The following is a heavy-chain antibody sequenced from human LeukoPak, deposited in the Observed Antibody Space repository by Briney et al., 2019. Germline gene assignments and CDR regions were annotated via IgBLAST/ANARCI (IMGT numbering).Heavy chain of an antibody. CDR1: GGSISSSNW. Sequence: WETLSLTCAVSGGSISSSNWWSWVRQPPGKGLEWIGEIYHSGSTNYNPSLKSRVTISVDTSKNQFSLKLSSVTAADTAVYYCARVGTSIAALGRFDPWGQGTLVTVSS. D-gene: IGHD6-6*01. J-gene: IGHJ5*02. CDR2: IYHSGST. CDR3: ARVGTSIAALGRFDP. V-gene: IGHV4-4*02.